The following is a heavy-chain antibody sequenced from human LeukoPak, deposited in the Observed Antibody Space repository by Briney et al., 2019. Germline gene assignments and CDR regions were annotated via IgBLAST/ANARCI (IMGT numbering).Heavy chain of an antibody. Sequence: GGSLRLSCAPSGFTFRNYGMHWVRQAPGKGLEWVSGLWYDGRNKAYADSVKGRFTISRDNSENMLYLQMNSLRAEDTAVYYCAKHSYRVDSFTDYWGQGTLVTVSS. J-gene: IGHJ4*02. CDR3: AKHSYRVDSFTDY. V-gene: IGHV3-33*03. D-gene: IGHD5-12*01. CDR1: GFTFRNYG. CDR2: LWYDGRNK.